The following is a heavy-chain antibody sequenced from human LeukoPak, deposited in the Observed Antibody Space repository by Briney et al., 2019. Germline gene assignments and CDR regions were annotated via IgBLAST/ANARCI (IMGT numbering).Heavy chain of an antibody. CDR3: ARDRLVPAAYYFDY. J-gene: IGHJ4*02. Sequence: GGSLRLSCAASGFTFSSYAMHWVRQAPGKGLEWVAVISYDGSNKYYADSVKGRFTISRDNSKNTLYPQMNSLRAEDAAVYYCARDRLVPAAYYFDYWGQGTLVTVFS. D-gene: IGHD2-2*01. V-gene: IGHV3-30-3*01. CDR1: GFTFSSYA. CDR2: ISYDGSNK.